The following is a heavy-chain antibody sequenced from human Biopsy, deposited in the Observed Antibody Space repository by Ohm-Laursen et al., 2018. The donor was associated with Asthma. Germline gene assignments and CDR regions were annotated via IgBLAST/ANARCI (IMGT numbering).Heavy chain of an antibody. D-gene: IGHD3-22*01. CDR2: IIPVFGIT. CDR3: AKERGTMISSTDAFEM. V-gene: IGHV1-69*01. J-gene: IGHJ3*02. CDR1: GYTFISYA. Sequence: SSVKVSCKASGYTFISYAIHWVRQAPGQRLEWMGGIIPVFGITNDAQKFQDRVTITADVSTSTVYMELSSLRSEDTAVYYCAKERGTMISSTDAFEMWGQGTMVTVSS.